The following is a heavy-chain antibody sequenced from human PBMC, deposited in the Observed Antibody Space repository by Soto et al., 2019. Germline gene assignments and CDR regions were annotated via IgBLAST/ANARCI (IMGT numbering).Heavy chain of an antibody. CDR3: ASRVRIDAFDI. CDR1: SGSISRYY. J-gene: IGHJ3*02. CDR2: IAYSGST. V-gene: IGHV4-59*08. D-gene: IGHD1-1*01. Sequence: QVQLQESGPGLVKPSETLSLTCTVCSGSISRYYWTWIRQPPGKGLEWIGYIAYSGSTNYNPSLKGRVTISADPSMNLFSLKLSSVTAADTAVYYCASRVRIDAFDIWGQGTMVTVSS.